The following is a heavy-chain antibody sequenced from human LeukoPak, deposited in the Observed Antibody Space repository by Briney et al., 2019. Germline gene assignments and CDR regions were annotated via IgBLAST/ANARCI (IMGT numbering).Heavy chain of an antibody. Sequence: ASVKVSCKASGYTFTSYGISWVRQAPGQGLEWMGWISAYNGNTNYAQKLQGRVTMTTDTSTSTAYMELRSLRSDDTAVYYCAREGSGAYCGGDCYETNWGQGTLVTVSS. V-gene: IGHV1-18*01. CDR2: ISAYNGNT. CDR1: GYTFTSYG. D-gene: IGHD2-21*02. CDR3: AREGSGAYCGGDCYETN. J-gene: IGHJ4*02.